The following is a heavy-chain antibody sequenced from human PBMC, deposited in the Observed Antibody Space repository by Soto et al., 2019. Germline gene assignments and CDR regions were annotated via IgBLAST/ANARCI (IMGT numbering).Heavy chain of an antibody. D-gene: IGHD1-1*01. Sequence: SQTLTLTCAISGDSVSSNSAAWNWIRQSPSRGLEWLGRTYYRSKWYNGYAVSVKSRITINPDTSKNQFSLQLNSVTPEDTAVYYCARQSARALQSYCYFGLDVWGPVTTVNVS. V-gene: IGHV6-1*01. J-gene: IGHJ6*02. CDR1: GDSVSSNSAA. CDR3: ARQSARALQSYCYFGLDV. CDR2: TYYRSKWYN.